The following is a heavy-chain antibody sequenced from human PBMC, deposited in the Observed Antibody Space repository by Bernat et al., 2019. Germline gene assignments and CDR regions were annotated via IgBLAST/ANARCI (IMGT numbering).Heavy chain of an antibody. Sequence: QVQLVQSGAEVKKPGASVKVSCKASGYTFTSYGISWVRQAPGQGLEWMGWISAYNGNTNYAQKIQGRVTMTTDTSTNTAYMELRSLRSDDTAVYYCARGVYPDDSSDHPFDYWGQGTLVTVSS. CDR3: ARGVYPDDSSDHPFDY. V-gene: IGHV1-18*01. J-gene: IGHJ4*02. CDR1: GYTFTSYG. D-gene: IGHD6-25*01. CDR2: ISAYNGNT.